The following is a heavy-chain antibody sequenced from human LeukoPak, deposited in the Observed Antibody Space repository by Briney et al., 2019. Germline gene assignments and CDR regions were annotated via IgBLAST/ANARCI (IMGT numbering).Heavy chain of an antibody. D-gene: IGHD1-1*01. CDR1: GFTFNNYA. CDR2: ISGSGDRT. V-gene: IGHV3-23*01. J-gene: IGHJ4*02. Sequence: GGSLRLSCAASGFTFNNYAMSWVRQAPGKGLEWVSIISGSGDRTYYADSVKGRFTISRDNAKNTLYLQMNSLRAEDTAVYYCARDQLEYFDYWGQGTLVTVSS. CDR3: ARDQLEYFDY.